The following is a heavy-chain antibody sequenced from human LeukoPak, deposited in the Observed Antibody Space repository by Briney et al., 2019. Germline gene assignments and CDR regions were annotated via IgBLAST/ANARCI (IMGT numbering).Heavy chain of an antibody. V-gene: IGHV3-21*06. D-gene: IGHD3-3*01. J-gene: IGHJ4*02. CDR3: ARRSGYDDY. CDR1: GFTFSDYA. CDR2: ISPTSTYI. Sequence: GGSLRLSCAASGFTFSDYAMNWVRQAPGQGLEWVSSISPTSTYIYYADSMKGRFAISRDNAENLLYLQMDSLRAEDTAMYYCARRSGYDDYWGQGTLVTVSS.